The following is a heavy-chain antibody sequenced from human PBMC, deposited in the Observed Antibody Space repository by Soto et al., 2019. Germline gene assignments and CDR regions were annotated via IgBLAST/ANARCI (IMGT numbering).Heavy chain of an antibody. CDR1: GGTLSSET. D-gene: IGHD3-9*01. J-gene: IGHJ5*02. CDR3: ARWGYDILTGYPTFPNWFDP. CDR2: INPLKGNA. Sequence: GASVKVSCKVSGGTLSSETISWLRQAPGQGLEWMGRINPLKGNAKYAQKFQGRVTITRDTSASTAYMELSSLRSEDTAVYYCARWGYDILTGYPTFPNWFDPWGQGTLVTVSS. V-gene: IGHV1-3*01.